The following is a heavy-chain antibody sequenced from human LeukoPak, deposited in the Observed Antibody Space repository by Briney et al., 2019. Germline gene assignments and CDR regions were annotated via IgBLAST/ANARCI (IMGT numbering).Heavy chain of an antibody. CDR2: IKRDGSEK. CDR1: GFTFSSYW. Sequence: GGFLRLSCAASGFTFSSYWMSWVRQAPGKGLEWVANIKRDGSEKYYVDSVKGRFTISRDNAKNSLYLQMNSLRAEDTAVYYCARERYGSGSYYTLNWFDPWGQGTLVTVSS. V-gene: IGHV3-7*03. J-gene: IGHJ5*02. D-gene: IGHD3-10*01. CDR3: ARERYGSGSYYTLNWFDP.